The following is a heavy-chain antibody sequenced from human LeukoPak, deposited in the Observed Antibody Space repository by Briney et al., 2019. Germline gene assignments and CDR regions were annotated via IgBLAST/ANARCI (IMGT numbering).Heavy chain of an antibody. D-gene: IGHD2-2*01. J-gene: IGHJ6*02. CDR2: INPSGGST. CDR1: GYTFTSHY. CDR3: AREPVVVPVAFKVDGMDV. Sequence: ASVKVSCKATGYTFTSHYMHWVRQAPGQGLEWMGIINPSGGSTSYAQKFQGRVTMTRDTSTTTVYMELSSLRSEDTAVYYCAREPVVVPVAFKVDGMDVWGQGTTVTVSS. V-gene: IGHV1-46*01.